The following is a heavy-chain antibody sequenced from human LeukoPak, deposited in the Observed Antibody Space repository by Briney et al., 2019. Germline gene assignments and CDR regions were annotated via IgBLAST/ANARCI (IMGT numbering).Heavy chain of an antibody. J-gene: IGHJ4*02. D-gene: IGHD3-9*01. CDR3: AKWGDYDVLTGYYVSDY. CDR2: ITGSGGNT. V-gene: IGHV3-23*01. Sequence: GGSLRLSCSASGFTFSNYAMSWVRQAPGKGLEWVSAITGSGGNTYYADSVKGRFTISRDNSKNTVFLQMNSLRAEDTAVYYCAKWGDYDVLTGYYVSDYWGQGTLVTVSS. CDR1: GFTFSNYA.